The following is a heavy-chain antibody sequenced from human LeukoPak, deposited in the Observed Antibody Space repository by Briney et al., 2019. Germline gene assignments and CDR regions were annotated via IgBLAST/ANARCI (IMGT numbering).Heavy chain of an antibody. D-gene: IGHD3-10*01. V-gene: IGHV3-66*01. CDR1: GFTVSSNY. CDR3: ARNRLGYYGSGSYSYYLDY. J-gene: IGHJ4*02. CDR2: IYSGGST. Sequence: PGGSLRLSCAASGFTVSSNYMSWVRQAPGKGLEWVSVIYSGGSTYYADSVKGRFTISRDNSKNTLYLQMNSLRAEDTAVYYCARNRLGYYGSGSYSYYLDYWGQGTLVTVSS.